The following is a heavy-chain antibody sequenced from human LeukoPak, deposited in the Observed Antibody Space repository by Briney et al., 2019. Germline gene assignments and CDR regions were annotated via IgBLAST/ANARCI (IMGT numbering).Heavy chain of an antibody. D-gene: IGHD2-2*01. CDR3: AKEAPLCSSTSCYGPNWFDP. CDR2: IRYDGSNK. CDR1: GFTFSSYG. V-gene: IGHV3-30*02. Sequence: GGSLRLSCAVSGFTFSSYGMHWVRQAPGKGLEWVAFIRYDGSNKYYADSVKGRFTISRDNSKNTLYLQMNSLRAEDTAVYYCAKEAPLCSSTSCYGPNWFDPWGQGTLVTVSS. J-gene: IGHJ5*02.